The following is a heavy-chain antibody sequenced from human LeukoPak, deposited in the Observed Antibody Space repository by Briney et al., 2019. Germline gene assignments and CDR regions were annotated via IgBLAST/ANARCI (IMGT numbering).Heavy chain of an antibody. D-gene: IGHD1-1*01. Sequence: SETLSLTCTVSGDSITSYYWSWIRQPAGKGLEWIGRFYTSGSTKYNPSLKSRVTMSVDTSKNQFSLKLSSVTAADTAIYYCARGNDYAALSSWGQGTLVTVSS. V-gene: IGHV4-4*07. J-gene: IGHJ5*02. CDR3: ARGNDYAALSS. CDR1: GDSITSYY. CDR2: FYTSGST.